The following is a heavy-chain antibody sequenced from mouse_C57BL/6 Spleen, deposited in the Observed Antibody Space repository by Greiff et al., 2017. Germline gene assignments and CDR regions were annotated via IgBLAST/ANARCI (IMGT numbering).Heavy chain of an antibody. CDR3: ARVDDYGWYFDV. V-gene: IGHV1-69*01. CDR2: IDPSDSYT. Sequence: VQLQQPGAELVMPGASVKLSCKASGYTFTSYWMHWVKQRPGQGLEWIGEIDPSDSYTNYNQKFKGKSTLTVDKSSSTAYMQRSSLTSEDSAVYYCARVDDYGWYFDVWGTGATVTVSS. J-gene: IGHJ1*03. CDR1: GYTFTSYW. D-gene: IGHD2-4*01.